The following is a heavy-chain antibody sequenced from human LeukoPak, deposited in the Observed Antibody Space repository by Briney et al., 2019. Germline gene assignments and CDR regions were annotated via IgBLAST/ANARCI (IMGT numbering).Heavy chain of an antibody. V-gene: IGHV3-21*01. J-gene: IGHJ4*02. CDR1: GFTFSNYN. CDR2: ITSSSSYK. Sequence: GGSLRLSCAAPGFTFSNYNMNWVRQAPGKGLEWISSITSSSSYKFYADSVKGRFTISRDNAKNSLYLQMNSLRAEDTAVYSCARSFDFWGQGSLVTVSS. CDR3: ARSFDF.